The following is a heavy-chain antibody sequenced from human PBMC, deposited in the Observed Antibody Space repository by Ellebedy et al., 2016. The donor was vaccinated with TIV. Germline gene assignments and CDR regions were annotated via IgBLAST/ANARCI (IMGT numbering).Heavy chain of an antibody. Sequence: SETLSLTCTVSGGSISSYYWSWIRQPPGKGLEWIGYIYYSGSTNYHPSLKSRVTISVDTSKNQFSLKLSSVTAADTAVYYCARGMGYYDSSGYDYWGQGTLVTVSS. CDR3: ARGMGYYDSSGYDY. CDR1: GGSISSYY. V-gene: IGHV4-59*01. J-gene: IGHJ4*02. D-gene: IGHD3-22*01. CDR2: IYYSGST.